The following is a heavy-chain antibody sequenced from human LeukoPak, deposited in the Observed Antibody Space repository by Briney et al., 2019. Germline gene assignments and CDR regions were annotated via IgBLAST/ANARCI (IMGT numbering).Heavy chain of an antibody. CDR3: ARTRGRYGYQA. Sequence: SETLSLTCTVSGGSISSYYWSWIRQPPGKRLEWIGYIYYSGSTNYNPSLTSRVTISVDTSKNQFSLKLSSVTAADTAWYNGARTRGRYGYQAWGQGTLVTVSS. D-gene: IGHD5-24*01. V-gene: IGHV4-59*01. J-gene: IGHJ5*02. CDR1: GGSISSYY. CDR2: IYYSGST.